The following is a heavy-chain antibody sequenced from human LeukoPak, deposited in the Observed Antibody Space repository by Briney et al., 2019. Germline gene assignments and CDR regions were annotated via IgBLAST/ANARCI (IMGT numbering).Heavy chain of an antibody. CDR2: IYTSGST. D-gene: IGHD6-19*01. CDR3: ARDSSGAYYYDGMDV. V-gene: IGHV4-61*02. CDR1: GGSISSGSYY. J-gene: IGHJ6*02. Sequence: SETLSLTCTVPGGSISSGSYYWTRIRQPAGKGLEWIGRIYTSGSTNYNPSLKSRVTISVDTSKNQFSLKLSSVTAADTAVYYCARDSSGAYYYDGMDVWGQGTTVTVSS.